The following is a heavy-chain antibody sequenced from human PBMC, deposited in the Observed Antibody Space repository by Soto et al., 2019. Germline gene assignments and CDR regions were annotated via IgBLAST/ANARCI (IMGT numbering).Heavy chain of an antibody. CDR2: IYSSGTT. CDR3: ARGQRFSDWFDP. J-gene: IGHJ5*02. V-gene: IGHV4-4*07. D-gene: IGHD3-3*01. CDR1: GGAISGYY. Sequence: PSETLSLTCTVSGGAISGYYWTWIRQPAGKGLEWIGRIYSSGTTKYNPSLQSRLNVSLDTSKNQFSLRLTSVTAADTAVYYCARGQRFSDWFDPWGQGTLVTVSS.